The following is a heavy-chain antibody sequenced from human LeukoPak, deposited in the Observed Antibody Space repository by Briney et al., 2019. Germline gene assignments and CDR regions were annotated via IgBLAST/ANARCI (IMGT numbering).Heavy chain of an antibody. CDR1: GFTFDDYT. Sequence: GGSLRLSCAASGFTFDDYTMHWVRQAPGKGLEWVSLISWDGGSTYYADSVKGRFTISRDNSKNSLYLQMNSLRTEDTALYYCAKDRIRGYSYGYDYWGQGTLVTVSS. CDR2: ISWDGGST. V-gene: IGHV3-43*01. J-gene: IGHJ4*02. D-gene: IGHD5-18*01. CDR3: AKDRIRGYSYGYDY.